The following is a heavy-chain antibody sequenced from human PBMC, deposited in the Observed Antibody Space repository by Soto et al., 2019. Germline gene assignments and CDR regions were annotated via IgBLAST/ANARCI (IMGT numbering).Heavy chain of an antibody. CDR3: AARHFWSGPWTDRRLDD. D-gene: IGHD3-3*02. V-gene: IGHV4-4*02. Sequence: PSETLSLTCVFSGDSINSRHWGNWFRQPPVKGLEWIGQISHSGSTNYNPSLTSRVTISVDKSKNHFSLKVTSVTAADTAVYYCAARHFWSGPWTDRRLDDWGQGTMVTVSS. J-gene: IGHJ4*02. CDR2: ISHSGST. CDR1: GDSINSRHW.